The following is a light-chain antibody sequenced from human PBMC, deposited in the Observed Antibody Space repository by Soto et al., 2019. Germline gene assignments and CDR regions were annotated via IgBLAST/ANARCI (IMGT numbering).Light chain of an antibody. CDR3: HQRSSWPLT. CDR2: DAS. CDR1: QSVSTY. V-gene: IGKV3-11*01. J-gene: IGKJ4*01. Sequence: EIVLTQSPATLSLSPGERATLSCRASQSVSTYLAWHQQKPGQAPRLLLYDASTRATGIPARFSGSGSGTDFTLTISSLEPEDFAVYYCHQRSSWPLTFGGGTKVEIK.